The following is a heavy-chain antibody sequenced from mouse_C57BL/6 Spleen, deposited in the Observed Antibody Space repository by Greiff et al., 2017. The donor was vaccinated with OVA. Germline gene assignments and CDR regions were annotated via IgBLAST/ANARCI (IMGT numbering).Heavy chain of an antibody. Sequence: VQLQQPGAELVKPGASVKLSCKASGSTFTSYWMHWVKQRPGRGLEWIGRIDPNSGGTKYNEKFKSKATLTVDKPSSTAYMQLSSLTSEDSAVYYCARGIYYDYDGYFDVWGTGTTVTVSS. CDR2: IDPNSGGT. J-gene: IGHJ1*03. CDR3: ARGIYYDYDGYFDV. D-gene: IGHD2-4*01. CDR1: GSTFTSYW. V-gene: IGHV1-72*01.